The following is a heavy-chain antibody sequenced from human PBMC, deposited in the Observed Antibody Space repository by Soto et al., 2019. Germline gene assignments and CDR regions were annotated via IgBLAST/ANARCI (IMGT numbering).Heavy chain of an antibody. CDR1: VFTVSSYG. J-gene: IGHJ6*02. CDR2: ISYDGSNK. D-gene: IGHD3-9*01. V-gene: IGHV3-30*18. CDR3: AKGILTGYYYYYGMDV. Sequence: GGSLRLSGADSVFTVSSYGMHWVRQAPGKGLEWVAVISYDGSNKYYADSVRGRFTISRDNSKNTLYLQMNSLRAEDTAVYYCAKGILTGYYYYYGMDVWGQGTTVTVSS.